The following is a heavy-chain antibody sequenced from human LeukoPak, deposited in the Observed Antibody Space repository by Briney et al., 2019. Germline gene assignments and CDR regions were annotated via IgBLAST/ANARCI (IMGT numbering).Heavy chain of an antibody. Sequence: SETLSLTCTVSGGSISSRSYYWGWIRQPPGKGLEWLGIIYYNGSTFYNPSLKSRVTISVDTSKNQFSLKLSSVTAADTAVYYCARERYSSSCIDPWGQGTLVTVSS. D-gene: IGHD6-13*01. CDR3: ARERYSSSCIDP. V-gene: IGHV4-39*02. CDR1: GGSISSRSYY. J-gene: IGHJ5*02. CDR2: IYYNGST.